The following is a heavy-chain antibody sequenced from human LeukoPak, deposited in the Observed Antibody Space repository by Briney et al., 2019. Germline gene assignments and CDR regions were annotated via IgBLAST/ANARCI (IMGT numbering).Heavy chain of an antibody. J-gene: IGHJ4*02. CDR3: ARAPRGTYGYFDY. D-gene: IGHD1-26*01. CDR1: GFTFSSYS. CDR2: INSGVSST. Sequence: GGSLRLSCAASGFTFSSYSMHWVRQAPGKGLVWVSRINSGVSSTFYADSVKGRFTISRDNAKNTLYLQMNSLRAEDTAVYYCARAPRGTYGYFDYWGQGTLVTVSS. V-gene: IGHV3-74*01.